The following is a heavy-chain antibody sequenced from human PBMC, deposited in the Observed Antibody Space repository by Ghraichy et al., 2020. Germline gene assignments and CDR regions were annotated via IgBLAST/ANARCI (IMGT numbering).Heavy chain of an antibody. Sequence: SETLSLTCAVYGGSFSGYYWSWIRQPPGKGLEWIGEINHSGSTNYNPSLKSRVTISVDTSKNQFSLKLSSVTAADTAVYYCASSLRGYSYGPSYYFDYWGQGTLVTVSS. CDR3: ASSLRGYSYGPSYYFDY. D-gene: IGHD5-18*01. CDR1: GGSFSGYY. CDR2: INHSGST. V-gene: IGHV4-34*01. J-gene: IGHJ4*02.